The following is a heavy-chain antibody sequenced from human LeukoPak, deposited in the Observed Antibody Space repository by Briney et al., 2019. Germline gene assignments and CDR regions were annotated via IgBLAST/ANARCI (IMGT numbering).Heavy chain of an antibody. CDR3: ASGTWLNY. CDR1: GFTFSSSW. V-gene: IGHV3-74*01. Sequence: PGGSLRLSCAASGFTFSSSWMHWVRQAPGKGLVWVSRIKSDVTTTGYADSVKGRFTISRDNAKNTLYLQMNTLRAEDTAVNYCASGTWLNYWGQGTLVTVSS. CDR2: IKSDVTTT. J-gene: IGHJ4*02. D-gene: IGHD3-22*01.